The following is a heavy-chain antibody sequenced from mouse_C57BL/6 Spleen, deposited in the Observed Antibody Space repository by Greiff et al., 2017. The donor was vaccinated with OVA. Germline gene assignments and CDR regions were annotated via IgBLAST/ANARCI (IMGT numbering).Heavy chain of an antibody. CDR1: GYTFTSYW. CDR2: IDPSDSYT. D-gene: IGHD4-1*01. V-gene: IGHV1-69*01. CDR3: ARGRTGTGMDD. J-gene: IGHJ4*01. Sequence: VQLQQPGAELVMPGASVKLSCKASGYTFTSYWMHWVKQRPGQGLEWIGEIDPSDSYTNYNQKFKGKSTLTVDKSSSTAYMQLSSLTSEDSAVYYCARGRTGTGMDDWGQGTSVTVSS.